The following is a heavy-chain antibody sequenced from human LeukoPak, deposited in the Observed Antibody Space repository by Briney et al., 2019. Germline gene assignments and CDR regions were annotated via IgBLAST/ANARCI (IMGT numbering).Heavy chain of an antibody. D-gene: IGHD1-26*01. J-gene: IGHJ4*02. CDR1: GLTFSNAW. V-gene: IGHV3-15*01. CDR2: IKSKTEGGTT. CDR3: TTDVWPYTGSDY. Sequence: GGSLRLSCAASGLTFSNAWMNWVRHAPGKGLEWVGHIKSKTEGGTTDYAAPVKDRFIIFRDDSKNTLYLQMNSLKTEDIGVYYCTTDVWPYTGSDYWGQGTLVTVSS.